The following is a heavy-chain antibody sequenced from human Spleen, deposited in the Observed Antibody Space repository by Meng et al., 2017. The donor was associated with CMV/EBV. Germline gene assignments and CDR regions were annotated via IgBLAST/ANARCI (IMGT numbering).Heavy chain of an antibody. CDR2: IYWNDDK. V-gene: IGHV2-5*01. Sequence: SGPTLVKPTQTLTLTCTFSGFSLSTSGVGVGWIRQPPGKALEWLALIYWNDDKRYSPSLKSRLTITKDTSKNQVVLTMTNMDPVDTATYYCAHSDYVWGSYRNEGGFLDYWGQGTLVTVSS. J-gene: IGHJ4*02. D-gene: IGHD3-16*02. CDR1: GFSLSTSGVG. CDR3: AHSDYVWGSYRNEGGFLDY.